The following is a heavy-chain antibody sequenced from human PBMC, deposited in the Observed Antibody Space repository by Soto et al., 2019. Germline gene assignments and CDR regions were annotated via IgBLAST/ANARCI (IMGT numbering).Heavy chain of an antibody. CDR1: GGSISSSNW. J-gene: IGHJ6*02. D-gene: IGHD2-15*01. V-gene: IGHV4-4*02. CDR2: IYHSGST. CDR3: AGKEGCGVSCFYVMDV. Sequence: PSETLSLTCAVSGGSISSSNWWSWVRQPPGKGLEWIGEIYHSGSTNYNPSLKSRVTISVDTSKNQFSLKLHSVTAADTAVYYCAGKEGCGVSCFYVMDVWGQGTTVTVSS.